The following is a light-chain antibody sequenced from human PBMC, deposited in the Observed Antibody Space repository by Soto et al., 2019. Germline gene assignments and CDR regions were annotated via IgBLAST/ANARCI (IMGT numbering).Light chain of an antibody. Sequence: DVQMTQSPSTLSASVGDRVTITCRASQSIGSWLAWHQQKPGKAPKVLIYDASSLKSGVPSRFSGSGSGTEFTLTISSLQPDDFATYYCQQYNSFSTFGQGTKVDIK. CDR2: DAS. J-gene: IGKJ1*01. CDR1: QSIGSW. V-gene: IGKV1-5*01. CDR3: QQYNSFST.